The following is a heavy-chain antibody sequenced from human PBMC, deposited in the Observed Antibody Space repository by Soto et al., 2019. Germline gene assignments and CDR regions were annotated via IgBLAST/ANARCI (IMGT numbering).Heavy chain of an antibody. CDR1: GFTFSSYA. D-gene: IGHD3-16*02. V-gene: IGHV3-23*01. Sequence: GGSLRLSCAASGFTFSSYAMSWVRQAPGKGLEWVSAISGSGGSTYYADSVKGRFTISRDNSKNTLYLQMNSLRAEDTAVYYCAKVYSYDYIWGSYRLNYFDYWGQGTLVTVSS. J-gene: IGHJ4*02. CDR2: ISGSGGST. CDR3: AKVYSYDYIWGSYRLNYFDY.